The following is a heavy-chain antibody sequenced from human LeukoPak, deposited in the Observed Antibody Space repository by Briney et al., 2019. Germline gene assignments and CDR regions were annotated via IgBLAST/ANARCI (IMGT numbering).Heavy chain of an antibody. Sequence: PGGSLGPSCAAPGFTFISYAMHGFGRAQGRGRGGVAFISYDGSNKYYADSVKGRFTISRDNSKNTLYLQMNSLRAEDTAVYYCAKGKGELYYYDSSLDYWGQGTLVTVSS. CDR3: AKGKGELYYYDSSLDY. V-gene: IGHV3-30*18. CDR2: ISYDGSNK. D-gene: IGHD3-22*01. CDR1: GFTFISYA. J-gene: IGHJ4*02.